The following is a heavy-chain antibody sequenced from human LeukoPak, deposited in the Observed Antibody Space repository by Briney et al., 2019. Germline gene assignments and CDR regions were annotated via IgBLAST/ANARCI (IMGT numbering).Heavy chain of an antibody. CDR3: ARDVRYGMDV. CDR2: IINTGSST. CDR1: GFTFSSYW. V-gene: IGHV3-74*01. J-gene: IGHJ6*02. Sequence: GGSLRLSCAASGFTFSSYWMHWVRQAPGEGLVWVSHIINTGSSTNYADSVMGRFTISRDNAKNTLYLQMNSLRAEDTAVYYCARDVRYGMDVWGRGTTVTVSS.